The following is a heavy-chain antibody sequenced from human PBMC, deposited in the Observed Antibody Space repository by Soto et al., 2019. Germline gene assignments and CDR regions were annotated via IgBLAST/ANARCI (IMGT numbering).Heavy chain of an antibody. V-gene: IGHV3-30-3*01. CDR3: ARDGSVAFDI. Sequence: QVQLVESGGGVVQPGRSLRLSCAASGLTFSSYAMHWVRQAPGKGLEWVAVISYDGSNKYYADSVKGRFTISRDNSKNSLYLQMNSLRAEDTAVYYCARDGSVAFDIWGQGTMVTVSS. CDR1: GLTFSSYA. D-gene: IGHD5-12*01. CDR2: ISYDGSNK. J-gene: IGHJ3*02.